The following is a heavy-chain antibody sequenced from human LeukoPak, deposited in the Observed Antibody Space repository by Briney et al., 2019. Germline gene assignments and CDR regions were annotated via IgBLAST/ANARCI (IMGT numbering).Heavy chain of an antibody. CDR3: APRVVGSAPFDY. D-gene: IGHD2-15*01. J-gene: IGHJ4*02. Sequence: GGSLRLSCAASGFTLSSYAMSWVRQAPGKGLEWVSAISGSTGRTYYADSVKGRFTISRDNSKNTLYLQMNNLRAEDTAVYYCAPRVVGSAPFDYWGQGTLVTVSS. CDR1: GFTLSSYA. V-gene: IGHV3-23*01. CDR2: ISGSTGRT.